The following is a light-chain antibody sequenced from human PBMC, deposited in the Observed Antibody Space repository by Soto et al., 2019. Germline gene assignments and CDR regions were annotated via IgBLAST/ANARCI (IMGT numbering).Light chain of an antibody. J-gene: IGLJ3*02. Sequence: QSALTQPASVSGSPGQSITISCTGTSSDVGGYNYVSWYQQHPGKAPKLMIYEVSNRPSGVSDRFSGSRSGNTDSLTISGLQAEDESDYYCISYTSSSTWVFGGGTKVTVL. CDR3: ISYTSSSTWV. V-gene: IGLV2-14*01. CDR2: EVS. CDR1: SSDVGGYNY.